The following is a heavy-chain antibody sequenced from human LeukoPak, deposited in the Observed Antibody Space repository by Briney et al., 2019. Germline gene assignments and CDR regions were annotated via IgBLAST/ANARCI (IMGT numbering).Heavy chain of an antibody. J-gene: IGHJ6*03. CDR2: ISGSGGST. CDR1: GFTFSSYG. D-gene: IGHD3-10*01. Sequence: GGSLRLSCAASGFTFSSYGMSWVRQAPGKGLEWVSAISGSGGSTYYADSVKGRFTISRDNSKNTLYLQMNGLRAEDTAVYYCAKGMVRGVISYMDVWGKGTTVTISS. V-gene: IGHV3-23*01. CDR3: AKGMVRGVISYMDV.